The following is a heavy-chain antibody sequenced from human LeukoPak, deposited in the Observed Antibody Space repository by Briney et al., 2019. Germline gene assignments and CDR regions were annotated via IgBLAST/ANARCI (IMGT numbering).Heavy chain of an antibody. D-gene: IGHD2-15*01. J-gene: IGHJ6*02. V-gene: IGHV3-13*01. CDR3: ARSLGYCSGGSCYPGMDV. CDR2: IGTAGDT. Sequence: GGSLRLSCAASGFTFSSYDMHWVRQATGKGLEWVSAIGTAGDTYYPGSVKGRFTISRENAKNSLYLQMNSLRAGDTAVYYCARSLGYCSGGSCYPGMDVWGQGTTVNVSS. CDR1: GFTFSSYD.